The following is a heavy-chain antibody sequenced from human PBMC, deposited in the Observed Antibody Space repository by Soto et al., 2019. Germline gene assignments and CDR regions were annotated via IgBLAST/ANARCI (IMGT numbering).Heavy chain of an antibody. CDR2: LYHGGST. V-gene: IGHV4-30-2*01. Sequence: QLQLQESGSGLVKPSQTLSLTCTVSGGSISSGGYSWSWIRQPPGKGLEWIGYLYHGGSTYYHPSLKSRVTISVDTSKSQFSLKLNSVTAADTAVYYCVKALGGWYVDLWGRGTLVAVSS. J-gene: IGHJ2*01. CDR1: GGSISSGGYS. CDR3: VKALGGWYVDL.